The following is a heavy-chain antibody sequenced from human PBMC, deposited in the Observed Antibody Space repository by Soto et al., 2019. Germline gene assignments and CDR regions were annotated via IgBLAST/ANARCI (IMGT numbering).Heavy chain of an antibody. CDR1: GYTFTSYA. V-gene: IGHV1-3*01. Sequence: ASVKVSCKASGYTFTSYAMHWVRQAPGQRLEWMGWINAGNANTKYSQKFQGRVTITRDTSASTAYMELSSLRSEDTAVYYCAREKLVGGLDPWGPGTLVTVSS. CDR2: INAGNANT. D-gene: IGHD6-6*01. CDR3: AREKLVGGLDP. J-gene: IGHJ5*02.